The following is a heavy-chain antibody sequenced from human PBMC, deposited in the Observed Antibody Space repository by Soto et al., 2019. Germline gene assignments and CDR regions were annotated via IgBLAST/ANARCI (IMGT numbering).Heavy chain of an antibody. D-gene: IGHD6-19*01. J-gene: IGHJ4*02. V-gene: IGHV3-9*01. CDR2: ISWNSGSI. CDR3: AKDRDIAVAGNFDY. CDR1: GFTFDDYA. Sequence: EVQLVESGGGLVQPGRSLRLSCAASGFTFDDYAMHWVRQAPGKGLEWVSGISWNSGSIGYADSVKGRFTISRDNAKNSLYLQMNSLRAEDTALYYCAKDRDIAVAGNFDYCGQGTLVTVSS.